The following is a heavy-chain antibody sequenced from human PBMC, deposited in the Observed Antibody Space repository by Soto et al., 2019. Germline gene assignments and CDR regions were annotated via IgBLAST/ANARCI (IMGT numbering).Heavy chain of an antibody. V-gene: IGHV1-46*01. D-gene: IGHD3-3*01. J-gene: IGHJ4*02. CDR3: AIDRDYDFWSGYQYYFDY. CDR2: INPSGGST. CDR1: GYTFTSYY. Sequence: ASVKVSCKASGYTFTSYYMHWVRQAPGQGLEWMGIINPSGGSTSYAQKFQGRVTMTRDTSTSTVYMELSSLRSEDTAVYYCAIDRDYDFWSGYQYYFDYWGQGTLVTVSS.